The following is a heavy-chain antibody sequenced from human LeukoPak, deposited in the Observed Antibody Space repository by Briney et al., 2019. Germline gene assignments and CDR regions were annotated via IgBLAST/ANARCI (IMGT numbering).Heavy chain of an antibody. V-gene: IGHV4-38-2*02. Sequence: SETLSLTCTVSGYSISSGYYWGWIRQPPGKGLEWNGSIYHSGSTYYNPSLKSRVTISVDTPKNQFSLRLRSVTAADTAVYYCARGKSRGSHIDYWGQGTLVTVSS. D-gene: IGHD1-26*01. CDR3: ARGKSRGSHIDY. J-gene: IGHJ4*02. CDR2: IYHSGST. CDR1: GYSISSGYY.